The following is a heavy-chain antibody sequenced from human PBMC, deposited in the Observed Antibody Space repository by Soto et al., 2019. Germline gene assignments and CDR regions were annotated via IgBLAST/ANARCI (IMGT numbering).Heavy chain of an antibody. CDR1: GGSISSSSYY. D-gene: IGHD3-3*01. V-gene: IGHV4-39*02. J-gene: IGHJ6*02. CDR3: ARDEVLSDFGVVTWLGGMDV. Sequence: SETLSLTCTVSGGSISSSSYYWGWIRQPPGQGLEWIGSIYYSGSTYYNPSLKSRVTISVDTSKNQFSLKLSSVTAADTAVYYCARDEVLSDFGVVTWLGGMDVWGQGTTVTVS. CDR2: IYYSGST.